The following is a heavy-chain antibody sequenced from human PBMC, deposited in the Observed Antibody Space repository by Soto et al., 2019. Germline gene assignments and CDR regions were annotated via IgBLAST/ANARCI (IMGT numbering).Heavy chain of an antibody. D-gene: IGHD2-15*01. Sequence: GGSLRLSXAASGFTFTKAWMSWVRQAPGKGLEWVGRIKSKTDGGTTDYAAPVKGRFTISRDDSKNTLYLQMNSLKTEDTAVYYCTPEGPGYCCGGSCYAVDYWGQGTLVTVS. V-gene: IGHV3-15*01. CDR1: GFTFTKAW. CDR2: IKSKTDGGTT. CDR3: TPEGPGYCCGGSCYAVDY. J-gene: IGHJ4*02.